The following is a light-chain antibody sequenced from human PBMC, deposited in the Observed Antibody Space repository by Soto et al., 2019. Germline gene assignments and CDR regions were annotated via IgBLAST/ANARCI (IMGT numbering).Light chain of an antibody. CDR1: QSVSNTY. V-gene: IGKV3-20*01. CDR3: QQHDSSPWM. Sequence: EDVLTQSPGTLSLSPGERATLSCRASQSVSNTYVAWYQHIPGQTPRLLIYGASNRATGIPDRFSGSGSGTDFTLTISRLEPEDFAVYYCQQHDSSPWMFGRGTKVEIK. J-gene: IGKJ1*01. CDR2: GAS.